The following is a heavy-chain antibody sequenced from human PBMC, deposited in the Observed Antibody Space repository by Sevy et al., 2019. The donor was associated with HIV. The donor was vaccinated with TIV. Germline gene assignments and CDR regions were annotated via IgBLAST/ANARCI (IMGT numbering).Heavy chain of an antibody. Sequence: GGSLRLSCAASGFTFTSLAMSWVRQAPGKGLEGFSAIRGSGGGTNYADSVKGRLTISRDNSKNTLYLQMNSLRAEDTAVYYCANGYNYYYYGMDVWGQGTTVTVSS. CDR1: GFTFTSLA. D-gene: IGHD5-12*01. V-gene: IGHV3-23*01. CDR2: IRGSGGGT. CDR3: ANGYNYYYYGMDV. J-gene: IGHJ6*02.